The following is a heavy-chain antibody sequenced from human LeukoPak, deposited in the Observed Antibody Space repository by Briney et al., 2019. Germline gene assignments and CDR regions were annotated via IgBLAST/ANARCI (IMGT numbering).Heavy chain of an antibody. CDR2: INPNSGNT. Sequence: ASVKVSCKASGYTFTGYHMHWVRQAPGQGLEWMGWINPNSGNTGYAQKLQGRVTMTRNTSISTAYMELSSLRSEDTAVYYCARGGKKYDILTGYAFDIWGQGTMVTVSS. CDR3: ARGGKKYDILTGYAFDI. D-gene: IGHD3-9*01. J-gene: IGHJ3*02. V-gene: IGHV1-8*02. CDR1: GYTFTGYH.